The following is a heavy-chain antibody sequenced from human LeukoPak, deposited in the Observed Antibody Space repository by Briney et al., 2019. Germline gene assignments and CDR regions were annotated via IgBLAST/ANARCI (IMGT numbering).Heavy chain of an antibody. D-gene: IGHD5-12*01. CDR2: IIPILGIA. Sequence: SVKVSCKASGGTFSSYAISWVRQAPGQGLEWMGRIIPILGIANYAQKFQGRVTITADKSTSTAYMELSSLRSEETAVYYCARGSGIAATIMGYFDYWGQGTLVTVSS. V-gene: IGHV1-69*04. CDR3: ARGSGIAATIMGYFDY. J-gene: IGHJ4*02. CDR1: GGTFSSYA.